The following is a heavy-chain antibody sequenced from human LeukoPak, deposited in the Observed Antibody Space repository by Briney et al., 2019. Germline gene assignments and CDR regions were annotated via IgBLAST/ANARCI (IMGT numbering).Heavy chain of an antibody. J-gene: IGHJ6*03. Sequence: PGGSLRLSCAASGFTFSSYGMHWVRQAPGKGLEWVAFIRYDGSNKYYADSVKGRFTISRDNSKNTLYLQMNSLRAEDTAVYYCAKSMVRGVNIDYYYYYMDVWGKGTTVTISS. D-gene: IGHD3-10*01. CDR2: IRYDGSNK. V-gene: IGHV3-30*02. CDR3: AKSMVRGVNIDYYYYYMDV. CDR1: GFTFSSYG.